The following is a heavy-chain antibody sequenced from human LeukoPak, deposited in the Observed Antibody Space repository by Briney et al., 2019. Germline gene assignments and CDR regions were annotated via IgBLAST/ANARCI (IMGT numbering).Heavy chain of an antibody. CDR1: GGSVSSGSYY. V-gene: IGHV4-61*01. CDR3: ARYDYGDCWFDP. D-gene: IGHD4-17*01. Sequence: SETLSLTCTVSGGSVSSGSYYWSWIRQAPGKGLEWIGYISDSGSTNYNPSLRSRVTISVDTSKNQFSLKLSSVTAADTALYYCARYDYGDCWFDPWGQGTLVTVSS. CDR2: ISDSGST. J-gene: IGHJ5*02.